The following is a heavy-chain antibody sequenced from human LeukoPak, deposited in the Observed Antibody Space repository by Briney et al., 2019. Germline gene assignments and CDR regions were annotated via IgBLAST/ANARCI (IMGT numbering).Heavy chain of an antibody. J-gene: IGHJ6*03. CDR1: SASISSYS. CDR2: IYTSGST. Sequence: SETLSLTCTVSSASISSYSWTWIRQPAGKALEWIGLIYTSGSTNYNPSLKSRVTMSVGTSKNQFSLSLNSVAAADTAVYYCARYYGSRILGYYMDVWGKGTTVTVSS. CDR3: ARYYGSRILGYYMDV. D-gene: IGHD3-10*01. V-gene: IGHV4-4*07.